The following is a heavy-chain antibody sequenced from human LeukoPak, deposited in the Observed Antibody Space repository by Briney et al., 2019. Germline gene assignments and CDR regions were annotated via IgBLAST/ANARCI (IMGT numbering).Heavy chain of an antibody. CDR2: IKQDGSEK. Sequence: GGSLRLSCAASGFTFSSYWMSWVRQAPGKGLEWVANIKQDGSEKYYVDSVKGRFTISRDNAKNSLYLQMNSLRAEDTAVYYCARERDLVMTTVTPFDYWGQGTLVTVS. D-gene: IGHD4-17*01. CDR1: GFTFSSYW. CDR3: ARERDLVMTTVTPFDY. J-gene: IGHJ4*02. V-gene: IGHV3-7*01.